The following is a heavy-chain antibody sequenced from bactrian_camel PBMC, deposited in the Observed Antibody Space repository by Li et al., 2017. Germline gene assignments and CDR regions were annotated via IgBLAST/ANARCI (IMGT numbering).Heavy chain of an antibody. CDR1: GDISSGYR. J-gene: IGHJ4*01. CDR3: AARDGRCGSSWSTYEYNW. D-gene: IGHD2*01. V-gene: IGHV3S54*01. CDR2: IRTDLVST. Sequence: HVQLVESGGGSVHPGGSLTLSCEVSGDISSGYRMAWFRQVPGKQREGVAAIRTDLVSTYYADSVEGRFTISRDNDKMIVYLQMNDLRPEDTAMYSCAARDGRCGSSWSTYEYNWWGQGTQVTVS.